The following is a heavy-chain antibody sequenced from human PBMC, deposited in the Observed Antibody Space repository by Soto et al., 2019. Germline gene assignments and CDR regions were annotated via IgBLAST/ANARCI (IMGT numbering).Heavy chain of an antibody. CDR2: ISYDGSNK. J-gene: IGHJ4*02. CDR3: AKGAQGSYDY. CDR1: GFTFSSYG. Sequence: LRLSCAASGFTFSSYGMHWVRQAPGKGLEWVAVISYDGSNKYYADSVKGRFTISRDNSKNTLYLQMNSLRAEDTAVYYCAKGAQGSYDYWGQGTLVTVSS. V-gene: IGHV3-30*18.